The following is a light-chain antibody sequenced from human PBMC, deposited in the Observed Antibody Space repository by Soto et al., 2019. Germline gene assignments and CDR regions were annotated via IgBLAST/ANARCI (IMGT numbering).Light chain of an antibody. CDR2: GAS. Sequence: EIVLTQSPGTLSLSPGERATLSCSASQSVSSSYLAWYQQKPGQAPRLLIYGASSRATGIPDRFSGSGSGTDFTLTISRLEPEDFAVYYCQQCGSSPWTLGQSTKVDI. CDR1: QSVSSSY. J-gene: IGKJ1*01. CDR3: QQCGSSPWT. V-gene: IGKV3-20*01.